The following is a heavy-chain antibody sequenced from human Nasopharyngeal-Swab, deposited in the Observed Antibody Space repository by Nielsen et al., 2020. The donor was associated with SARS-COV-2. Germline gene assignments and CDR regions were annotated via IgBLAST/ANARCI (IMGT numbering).Heavy chain of an antibody. CDR3: AREIVGADQQNNWFDP. CDR2: INPSGGST. CDR1: GYTFTSYY. D-gene: IGHD1-26*01. V-gene: IGHV1-46*01. Sequence: ASVKVSCKASGYTFTSYYMHWVRQAPGQGLEWMGIINPSGGSTSYAQKFQGRVIMTRDTSTSTVYMELSSLRSEDTAVYYCAREIVGADQQNNWFDPWGQGTLVTVSS. J-gene: IGHJ5*02.